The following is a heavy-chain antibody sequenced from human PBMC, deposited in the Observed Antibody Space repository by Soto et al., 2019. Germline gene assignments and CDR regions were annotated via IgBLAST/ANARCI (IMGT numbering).Heavy chain of an antibody. CDR2: IIPIFGTS. CDR3: ARDGYNSIGYYGMDV. J-gene: IGHJ6*01. V-gene: IGHV1-69*13. D-gene: IGHD5-12*01. CDR1: GGTFSSYA. Sequence: SVKVSCKASGGTFSSYAISWVRQAPGQGLEWMGGIIPIFGTSNYAQKFQGRVTITADESTSTAYMELSSLRSEDRAVYYCARDGYNSIGYYGMDVWGQGTTVTVSS.